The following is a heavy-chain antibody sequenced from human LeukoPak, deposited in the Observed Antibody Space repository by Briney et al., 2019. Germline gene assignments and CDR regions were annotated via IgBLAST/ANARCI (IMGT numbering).Heavy chain of an antibody. V-gene: IGHV3-23*01. CDR3: AKGRGFRVWDPWDN. Sequence: PGGSLRLSCAASGFTFSSYDMSWVRQAPGKGLEWVSGISGSGGSTYYADSVKGWFTISRDNSKNTLFLEMNSLRVEDTAVYYCAKGRGFRVWDPWDNWGQGTLITVSS. J-gene: IGHJ4*02. CDR2: ISGSGGST. D-gene: IGHD3-16*01. CDR1: GFTFSSYD.